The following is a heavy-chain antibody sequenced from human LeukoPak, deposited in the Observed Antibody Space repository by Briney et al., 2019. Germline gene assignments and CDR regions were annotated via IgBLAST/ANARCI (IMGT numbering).Heavy chain of an antibody. Sequence: SETLSLTCTVSGYSISSGYYWAWIRQPPGKGLQWIGNIYHSGNTYYNPSLKSRVSLSVDTSKNQFSLRLSSVTAADTAVYYCAREAYDILTGSQADFDSWGQGVLVTVSS. CDR1: GYSISSGYY. D-gene: IGHD3-9*01. CDR3: AREAYDILTGSQADFDS. V-gene: IGHV4-38-2*02. J-gene: IGHJ4*02. CDR2: IYHSGNT.